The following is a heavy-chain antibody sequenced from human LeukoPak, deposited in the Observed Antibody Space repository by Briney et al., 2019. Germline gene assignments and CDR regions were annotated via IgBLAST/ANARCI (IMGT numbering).Heavy chain of an antibody. CDR2: IYPGDSDT. CDR1: GYSFTSYW. D-gene: IGHD3-9*01. CDR3: ARAVNFGWSSAFDI. J-gene: IGHJ3*02. V-gene: IGHV5-51*01. Sequence: GESLKISRKGSGYSFTSYWIGWVRQMPGKGLEWMGVIYPGDSDTSYSPSFQGQVTISADKSISTAYLQWSSLKASDTAMYYCARAVNFGWSSAFDIWGQGTMVTVSS.